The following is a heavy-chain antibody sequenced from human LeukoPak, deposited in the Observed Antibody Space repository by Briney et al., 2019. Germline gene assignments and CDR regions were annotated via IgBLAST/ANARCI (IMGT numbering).Heavy chain of an antibody. Sequence: ASVKVSCKASGYTFTGYYMHWVRQAPGQGLEWMGWINPNSGGTNYAKKFQGRVTMTRDTSISTAYMELSRLRSDDTAVYYCARDRGYSYGANWFDPWGQGTLVTVSS. CDR2: INPNSGGT. D-gene: IGHD5-18*01. J-gene: IGHJ5*02. V-gene: IGHV1-2*02. CDR1: GYTFTGYY. CDR3: ARDRGYSYGANWFDP.